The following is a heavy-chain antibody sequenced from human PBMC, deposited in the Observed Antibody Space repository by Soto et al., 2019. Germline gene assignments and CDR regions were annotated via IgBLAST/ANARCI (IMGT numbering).Heavy chain of an antibody. CDR2: TYWDGDE. CDR3: AHTLGPYPYYFYMDV. CDR1: AFTLSTIGVG. D-gene: IGHD7-27*01. Sequence: ESGPTLVIPTQTLTLTCTFSAFTLSTIGVGVGWIRQPPGKALEWLALTYWDGDERYSPSLKSRLTLTKDTSKNRVVLTMTNMDPVDTATYYCAHTLGPYPYYFYMDVWGTGTTVTVSS. J-gene: IGHJ6*03. V-gene: IGHV2-5*02.